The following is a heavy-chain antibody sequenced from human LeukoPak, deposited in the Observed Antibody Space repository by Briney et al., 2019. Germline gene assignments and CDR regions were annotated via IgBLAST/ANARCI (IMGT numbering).Heavy chain of an antibody. J-gene: IGHJ4*02. Sequence: GGSLRLSCAASGFTFCSYWMHWVRQAPGKGLVWVSRINSDGSSTSYADSVKGRFTISRDNAKNTLYLQMNSLRAEDTAVYYCASWHDYVWGSYRPDYWGQGTLVTVSS. D-gene: IGHD3-16*02. CDR1: GFTFCSYW. V-gene: IGHV3-74*01. CDR3: ASWHDYVWGSYRPDY. CDR2: INSDGSST.